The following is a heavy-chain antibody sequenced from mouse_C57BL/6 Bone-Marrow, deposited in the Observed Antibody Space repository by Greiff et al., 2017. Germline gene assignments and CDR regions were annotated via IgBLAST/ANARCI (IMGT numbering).Heavy chain of an antibody. CDR1: GYTFTSYW. J-gene: IGHJ3*01. CDR3: ARDYYGSSFWFAY. Sequence: VQLQQPGAELVMPGASVKLSCKASGYTFTSYWMHWVKQRPGQGLEWIGEIDPSDSYTNYNQKFKGKSTLTVDKSTSTAYMQLSSRTSEDAAVYDCARDYYGSSFWFAYWGQGTLVTVSA. V-gene: IGHV1-69*01. CDR2: IDPSDSYT. D-gene: IGHD1-1*01.